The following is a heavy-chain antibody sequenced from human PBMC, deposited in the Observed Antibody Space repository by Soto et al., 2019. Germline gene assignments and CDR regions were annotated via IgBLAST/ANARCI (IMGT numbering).Heavy chain of an antibody. V-gene: IGHV3-23*01. Sequence: LRLSCAASGFTFSSYAMSWVRQAPGKGLEWVSAISGSGGSTYYADSVKGRFTISRDNSKNTLYLQMNSLRAEDTAVYYCASRAAPRPYYYYGMDVWGQGTTVTVSS. CDR3: ASRAAPRPYYYYGMDV. J-gene: IGHJ6*02. D-gene: IGHD6-6*01. CDR2: ISGSGGST. CDR1: GFTFSSYA.